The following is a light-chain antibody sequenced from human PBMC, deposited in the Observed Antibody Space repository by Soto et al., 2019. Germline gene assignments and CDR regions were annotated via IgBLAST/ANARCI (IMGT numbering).Light chain of an antibody. CDR2: EVS. CDR3: SSYTSSSTLDYV. V-gene: IGLV2-14*01. CDR1: SSDVGGYKY. J-gene: IGLJ1*01. Sequence: QSALTQPASVSGSPGQSITISCTGTSSDVGGYKYVSWYQQHPGKAPKLMIYEVSYRPSGVSDRFSGSKSGNTASLTITGLQAEDEADYYCSSYTSSSTLDYVFGTGTQLTVL.